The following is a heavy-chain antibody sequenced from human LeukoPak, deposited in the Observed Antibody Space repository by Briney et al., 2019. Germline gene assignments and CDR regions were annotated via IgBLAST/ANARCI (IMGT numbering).Heavy chain of an antibody. V-gene: IGHV1-2*02. D-gene: IGHD3-10*01. CDR1: GYTFTGYY. CDR2: INPNSGGT. J-gene: IGHJ3*02. CDR3: ARVAPYYYGSGSYYNRAFDI. Sequence: ASVKVSCKASGYTFTGYYMHWVRHAPGQGLEWMGWINPNSGGTNYAQKFQGRVTMTRDTSISTAYMELSRLRSDDTAVYYCARVAPYYYGSGSYYNRAFDIWGQGTMVTLSS.